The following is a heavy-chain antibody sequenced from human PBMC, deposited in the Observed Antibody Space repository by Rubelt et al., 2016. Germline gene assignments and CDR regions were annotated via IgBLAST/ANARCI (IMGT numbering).Heavy chain of an antibody. CDR1: GGSISSYH. V-gene: IGHV4-4*08. CDR3: ARTVAGFFRRFDP. Sequence: QVQLQASGPGLVKPSETLSLTCTVSGGSISSYHWSWIRQTPGKGLEWVGDIYHTGVTNYTPSLKSRVTMSVDPSKNQLALKVSSVTAADTAVYYCARTVAGFFRRFDPWGQGTLVTVSS. CDR2: IYHTGVT. D-gene: IGHD6-19*01. J-gene: IGHJ5*02.